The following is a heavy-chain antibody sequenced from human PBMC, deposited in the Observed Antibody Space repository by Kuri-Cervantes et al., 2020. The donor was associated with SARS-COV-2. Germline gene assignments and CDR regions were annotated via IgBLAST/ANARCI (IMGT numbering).Heavy chain of an antibody. CDR2: ISAYNGNT. CDR1: GGTFSSYA. Sequence: AAVKDSCKASGGTFSSYAISWVGQAPGQGGEWMGWISAYNGNTNYAQKLQGRVTMTTDTSTSTAYMELRSLRSDDTAVYYCARAPGYCSGGSCYSGGGYWGQGTLVTVSS. D-gene: IGHD2-15*01. V-gene: IGHV1-18*01. J-gene: IGHJ4*02. CDR3: ARAPGYCSGGSCYSGGGY.